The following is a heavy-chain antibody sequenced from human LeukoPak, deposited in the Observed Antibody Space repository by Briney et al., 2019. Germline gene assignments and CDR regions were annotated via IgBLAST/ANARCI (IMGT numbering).Heavy chain of an antibody. CDR2: IYHSGST. Sequence: PSQTLSLTCAVSGGSISSGGYSWSWIRQPPGKGLEWIGYIYHSGSTYYNPSLKSRVTISVDRSKNQFSLKLSSVTAADTAVYYCARGDYYDSSASYWGQGTLVTVSS. D-gene: IGHD3-22*01. J-gene: IGHJ4*02. CDR1: GGSISSGGYS. V-gene: IGHV4-30-2*01. CDR3: ARGDYYDSSASY.